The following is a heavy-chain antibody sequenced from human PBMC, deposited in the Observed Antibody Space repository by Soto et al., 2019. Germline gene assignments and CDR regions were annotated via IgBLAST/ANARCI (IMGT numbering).Heavy chain of an antibody. CDR1: GFTFNSYS. D-gene: IGHD6-19*01. Sequence: EVQLVESGGGLVQPGGSLRLSCAASGFTFNSYSMNWLRQAQGKGLEWVSYISSSSTTKYYTDSVKGRFTISRDNAKNSLYLQMNSLRDDDTAVYYCARPSSGRENWFDPWGQGTLVTVSS. J-gene: IGHJ5*02. CDR2: ISSSSTTK. CDR3: ARPSSGRENWFDP. V-gene: IGHV3-48*02.